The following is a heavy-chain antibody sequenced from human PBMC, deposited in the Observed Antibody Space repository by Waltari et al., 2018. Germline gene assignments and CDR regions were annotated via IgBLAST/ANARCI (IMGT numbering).Heavy chain of an antibody. D-gene: IGHD4-4*01. CDR2: IYYSGST. CDR1: GGSISSGDYY. J-gene: IGHJ6*03. V-gene: IGHV4-30-4*08. CDR3: ARCSDYSNYYYYYYMDV. Sequence: QVQLQESGPGLVKPSQTLSLTCTVSGGSISSGDYYWSWIRQPPGKGLEWIGYIYYSGSTYYNPSLKSRVTISVDTSKNQFSLKLSSVTAADTAVYYCARCSDYSNYYYYYYMDVWGKGTTVTVSS.